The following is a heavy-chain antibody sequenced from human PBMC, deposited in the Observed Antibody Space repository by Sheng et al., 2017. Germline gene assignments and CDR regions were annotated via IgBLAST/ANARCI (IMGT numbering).Heavy chain of an antibody. CDR3: ARDGNTMVQGLDY. CDR1: GFTFSSYA. J-gene: IGHJ4*02. D-gene: IGHD3-10*01. Sequence: QVQLVESGGGVVQPGRSLRLSCAASGFTFSSYAMHWVRQAPGKGLEWVAVISYDGSNKYYADSVKGRFTISRDNSKNTLYLQMNSLRAEDTAVYYCARDGNTMVQGLDYWGQGTLVTVSS. CDR2: ISYDGSNK. V-gene: IGHV3-30-3*01.